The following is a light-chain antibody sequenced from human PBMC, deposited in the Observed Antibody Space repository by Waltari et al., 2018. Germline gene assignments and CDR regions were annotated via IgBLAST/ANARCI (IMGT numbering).Light chain of an antibody. J-gene: IGKJ4*01. V-gene: IGKV4-1*01. CDR1: QSVLSSSVNKNY. Sequence: DIVMTQSPDSLAVSLGERATINCKSSQSVLSSSVNKNYLTWYQQKPGHPPKLFIYWASTRKSGVPDRFSGSGSGTDFTLTITGLQAEDVAVYYCQQHYSTPFTFGGGTKVEIK. CDR3: QQHYSTPFT. CDR2: WAS.